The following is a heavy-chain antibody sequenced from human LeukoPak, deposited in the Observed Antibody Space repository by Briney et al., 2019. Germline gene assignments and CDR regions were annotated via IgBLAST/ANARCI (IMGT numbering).Heavy chain of an antibody. J-gene: IGHJ6*03. Sequence: GGSLRLSCAASGFTYRSYAMSWVRQAPGKGLEWVSAISGSGGSTYYADSVKGRFTISRDNSKNTLYLQMNSLRAEDTAVYYCAKARLLGRYYMDVWGKGTTVSVSS. CDR1: GFTYRSYA. CDR3: AKARLLGRYYMDV. V-gene: IGHV3-23*01. CDR2: ISGSGGST.